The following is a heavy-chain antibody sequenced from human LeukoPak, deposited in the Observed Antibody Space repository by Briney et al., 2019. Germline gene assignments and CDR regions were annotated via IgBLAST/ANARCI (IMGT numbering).Heavy chain of an antibody. Sequence: RGSLRLSCAASGFAFSSYGMHWVRQAPGKGLEWVALIWYDGSNKYYADSVKGRFTISRDSSKNTLYLEMSSLRAEDTAVYFCARERTLYVSGSGYGMDVWGQGTTVTVSS. J-gene: IGHJ6*02. CDR3: ARERTLYVSGSGYGMDV. CDR1: GFAFSSYG. D-gene: IGHD3-10*01. CDR2: IWYDGSNK. V-gene: IGHV3-33*01.